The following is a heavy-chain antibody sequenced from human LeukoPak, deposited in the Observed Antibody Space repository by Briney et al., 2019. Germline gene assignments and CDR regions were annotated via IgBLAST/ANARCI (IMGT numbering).Heavy chain of an antibody. V-gene: IGHV4-34*01. D-gene: IGHD3-10*01. CDR3: ARGPRGYYYGRTNWFDP. CDR2: INHSGST. Sequence: SETLSLTCAVYGGSFSGYYWSWIRQPPGKGLEWIGEINHSGSTNYNPSLKSRVTISVDTSKNQFSLKLSSVTAADTAVYYCARGPRGYYYGRTNWFDPWGQGTLVTVSS. CDR1: GGSFSGYY. J-gene: IGHJ5*02.